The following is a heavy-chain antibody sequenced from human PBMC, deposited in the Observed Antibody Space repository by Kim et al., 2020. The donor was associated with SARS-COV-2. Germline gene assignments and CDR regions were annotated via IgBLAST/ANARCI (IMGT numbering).Heavy chain of an antibody. J-gene: IGHJ6*02. CDR2: IRSKANSYAT. V-gene: IGHV3-73*01. Sequence: GGSLRLSCAASGFTFSGSAMHWVRQASGKGLEWVGRIRSKANSYATAYAASVKGRFTISRDDSKNTAYLQMNSLKTEDTAVYYCTTPYCSSTSCPPYYYYGMDVWGQGTTVTVSS. CDR3: TTPYCSSTSCPPYYYYGMDV. CDR1: GFTFSGSA. D-gene: IGHD2-2*01.